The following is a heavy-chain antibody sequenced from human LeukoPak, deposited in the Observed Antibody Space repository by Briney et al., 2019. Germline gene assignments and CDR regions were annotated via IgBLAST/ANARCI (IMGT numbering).Heavy chain of an antibody. J-gene: IGHJ3*02. CDR2: ISASVGTT. CDR1: GFTFSSYA. V-gene: IGHV3-23*01. D-gene: IGHD2-15*01. CDR3: ARACSGGSCYLVAFDI. Sequence: GGSLRLPCAASGFTFSSYAVSWVRQAPGKGLEWVSAISASVGTTYYADSMKGRFTISRDNSKDTLYLQMNSVRAEDTAVYYCARACSGGSCYLVAFDIWGQGTMVTVSS.